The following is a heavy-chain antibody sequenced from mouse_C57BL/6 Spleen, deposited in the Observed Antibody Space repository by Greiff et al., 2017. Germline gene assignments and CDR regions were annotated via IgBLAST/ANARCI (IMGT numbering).Heavy chain of an antibody. Sequence: EVQLQQSGAELVRPGASVKLSCTASGFNIKAYYMHWVKQRPEQGLEWIGRIDPEDGDTEYAPKFQGKATMTADTSSNTAYLQLSSLTSEDTAFYYCTYSDFDWFAYWGQGTLVTVSA. CDR2: IDPEDGDT. CDR3: TYSDFDWFAY. J-gene: IGHJ3*01. D-gene: IGHD2-4*01. CDR1: GFNIKAYY. V-gene: IGHV14-1*01.